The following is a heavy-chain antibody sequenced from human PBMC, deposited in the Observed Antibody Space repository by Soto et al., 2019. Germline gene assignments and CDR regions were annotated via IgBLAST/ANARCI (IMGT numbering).Heavy chain of an antibody. D-gene: IGHD6-19*01. J-gene: IGHJ5*02. CDR2: IYYSGST. Sequence: PSETLSLTWTLSGGPLCRPYWSWIWQTPGKGMEWIGHIYYSGSTNYNPSLTSRVTISVDTSKNQFSLKLRSVPAADTAVYYCARDGGSSGWYVPWFDPRGQGTLVAVSS. V-gene: IGHV4-59*11. CDR1: GGPLCRPY. CDR3: ARDGGSSGWYVPWFDP.